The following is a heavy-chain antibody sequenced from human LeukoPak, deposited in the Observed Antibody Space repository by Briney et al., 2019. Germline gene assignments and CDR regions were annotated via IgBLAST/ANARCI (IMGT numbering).Heavy chain of an antibody. Sequence: RSSETLSLTCTVSGGSISSYYWSWIRQPPGKGLEWIGYIYYSGSTNYNPSLKSRVTISVDTSKNQFSLKLSSVTAADTAVYYCARAGPRRDGYNVDYWGQGTLVTVSS. D-gene: IGHD5-24*01. J-gene: IGHJ4*02. CDR1: GGSISSYY. V-gene: IGHV4-59*01. CDR3: ARAGPRRDGYNVDY. CDR2: IYYSGST.